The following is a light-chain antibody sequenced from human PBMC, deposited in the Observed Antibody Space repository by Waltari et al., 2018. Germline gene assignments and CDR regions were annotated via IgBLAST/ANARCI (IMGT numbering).Light chain of an antibody. CDR1: SSDVGGYNY. CDR2: DVS. J-gene: IGLJ3*02. V-gene: IGLV2-23*02. Sequence: QSALTQPASVSGAPGQSITISCTGTSSDVGGYNYVSWYQQHPGKAPKLMIYDVSKRPSGVSNRFSGSKSGNTASLTISGLQAEAEADYYCCSYAGSSTGVFGGGTKLTVL. CDR3: CSYAGSSTGV.